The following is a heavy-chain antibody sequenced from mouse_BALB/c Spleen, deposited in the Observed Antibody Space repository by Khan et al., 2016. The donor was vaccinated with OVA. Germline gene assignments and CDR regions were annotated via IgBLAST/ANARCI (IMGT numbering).Heavy chain of an antibody. CDR3: AKDPPYYGLDY. J-gene: IGHJ4*01. V-gene: IGHV2-6-5*01. CDR2: IWAGGSK. CDR1: GFSLTDYA. Sequence: VQLQESGPGLVAPSQSLSITCNVSGFSLTDYAVSWIRQPPGKGLEWLGVIWAGGSKYYNPVLKSRLSISKDNSKSQVFLKVNSLQTADTAMYYCAKDPPYYGLDYWGQGTSVTVSS.